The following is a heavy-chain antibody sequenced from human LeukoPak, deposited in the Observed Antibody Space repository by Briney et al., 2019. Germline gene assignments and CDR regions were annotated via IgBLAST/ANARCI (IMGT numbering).Heavy chain of an antibody. CDR1: GESFSGYF. J-gene: IGHJ4*02. V-gene: IGHV4-34*01. CDR3: ARHETGLLYYFDY. D-gene: IGHD1-26*01. Sequence: SETLSLTCAVSGESFSGYFWTWIRQPPGKGLEWIGESNHFGSTDYSPSLKSRVTISVDTSKNQFSLKLSSVTAADTAVYYCARHETGLLYYFDYWGQGTLVTVSS. CDR2: SNHFGST.